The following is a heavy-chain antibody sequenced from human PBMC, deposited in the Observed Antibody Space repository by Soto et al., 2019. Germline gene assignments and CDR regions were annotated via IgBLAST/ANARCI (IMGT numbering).Heavy chain of an antibody. CDR2: IIPILGIA. Sequence: QVQLVQSGAEVKKPGSSVKVSCKASGGTFSSYTISWVRQAPGQGLEWMGRIIPILGIANYAQKFQGRVTITADKSTSTAYMELSSLRSEDTAVYYCALEGATIKNYYYNMDVWGKGTTVTVSS. D-gene: IGHD5-12*01. CDR3: ALEGATIKNYYYNMDV. J-gene: IGHJ6*03. V-gene: IGHV1-69*02. CDR1: GGTFSSYT.